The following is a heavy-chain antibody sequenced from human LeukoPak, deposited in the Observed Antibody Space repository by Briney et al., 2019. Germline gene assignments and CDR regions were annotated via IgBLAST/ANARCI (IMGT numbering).Heavy chain of an antibody. CDR2: IKQDGSKM. CDR1: GFTFSNYW. Sequence: GGSLRLSCAASGFTFSNYWMSWVRQAPGKGPEWVADIKQDGSKMYYVDSVRGRFTISRDSANNLLYLQMNSLRAEDTALYYCARDMGRSDTSDWYFDLWGRGTLVIVSS. V-gene: IGHV3-7*01. CDR3: ARDMGRSDTSDWYFDL. D-gene: IGHD1-26*01. J-gene: IGHJ2*01.